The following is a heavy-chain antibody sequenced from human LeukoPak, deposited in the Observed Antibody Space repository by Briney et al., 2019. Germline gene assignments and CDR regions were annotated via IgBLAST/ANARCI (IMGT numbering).Heavy chain of an antibody. Sequence: SETLSLTCAVYGGSFSGYYWSWIRQPPGKGPEWIGEINHSGSTNYNPSLKSRVTISVDTSKNQFSLKLSSVTAADTAVYYCARVVSVDTAMVFDYWGQGTLVTASS. J-gene: IGHJ4*02. CDR2: INHSGST. CDR3: ARVVSVDTAMVFDY. V-gene: IGHV4-34*01. CDR1: GGSFSGYY. D-gene: IGHD5-18*01.